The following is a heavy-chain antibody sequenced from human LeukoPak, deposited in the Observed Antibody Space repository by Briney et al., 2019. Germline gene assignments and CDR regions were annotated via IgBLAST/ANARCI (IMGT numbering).Heavy chain of an antibody. CDR3: ARWGWIQRFFDY. Sequence: SETLSLTCAVYGGSFSGYYWSWIRQPPGKGLEWIGEINHSGGTNYNPSLKSRVTISVDTSKNQFPLKLSSVTAADTAVYYCARWGWIQRFFDYWGQGTLVTVSS. D-gene: IGHD5-18*01. J-gene: IGHJ4*02. V-gene: IGHV4-34*01. CDR1: GGSFSGYY. CDR2: INHSGGT.